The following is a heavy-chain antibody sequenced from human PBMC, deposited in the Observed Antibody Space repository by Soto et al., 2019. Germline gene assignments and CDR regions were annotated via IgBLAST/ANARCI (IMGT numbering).Heavy chain of an antibody. J-gene: IGHJ4*02. V-gene: IGHV3-48*02. CDR2: ISSSSSTI. CDR1: GFTFSSYS. D-gene: IGHD1-7*01. Sequence: PGGSLRLSCAASGFTFSSYSMNWVRQAPGKGLEWVSYISSSSSTIYYADSVKGTLTISRDNAKNSLYLQMDSLRDEDTPVYYCARVPDFNNPYGNYLAGGEEPRVTVPS. CDR3: ARVPDFNNPYGNYLA.